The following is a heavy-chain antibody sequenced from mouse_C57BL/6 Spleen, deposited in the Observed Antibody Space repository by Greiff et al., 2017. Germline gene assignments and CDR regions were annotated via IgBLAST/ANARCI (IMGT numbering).Heavy chain of an antibody. J-gene: IGHJ2*01. V-gene: IGHV1-66*01. CDR2: IYPGSGNT. CDR1: GYSFTSYY. CDR3: ARGYYDYDGDYFDY. Sequence: VQLQQSGPELVKPGASVKISCKASGYSFTSYYIHWVKQRPGQGLEWIGWIYPGSGNTKYNEKFKGKATLTADTSSSTAYMQLSSLTSEDSAVYYCARGYYDYDGDYFDYWGQGTTLTVSS. D-gene: IGHD2-4*01.